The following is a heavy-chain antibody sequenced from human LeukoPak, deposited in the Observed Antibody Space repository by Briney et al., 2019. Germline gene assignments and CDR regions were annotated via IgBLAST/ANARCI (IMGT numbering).Heavy chain of an antibody. CDR1: GGSISSYY. V-gene: IGHV4-59*01. CDR3: ARSVYYGSGSYYNYYSYGTDV. D-gene: IGHD3-10*01. J-gene: IGHJ6*02. CDR2: IYYSGST. Sequence: PSETLSLTCTVSGGSISSYYWSWIRQPPGKGLEWIGYIYYSGSTNYNPSLKSRVTMSVDTSKNQFSLKLSSVTAADTAVYYCARSVYYGSGSYYNYYSYGTDVWGQGTTVTVSS.